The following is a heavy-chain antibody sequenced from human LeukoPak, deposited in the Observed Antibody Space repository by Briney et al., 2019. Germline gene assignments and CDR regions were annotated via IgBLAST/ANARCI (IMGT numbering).Heavy chain of an antibody. CDR3: ARDPRKMVRLSPNWFNP. CDR2: ISSSSSTI. D-gene: IGHD3-10*01. CDR1: GFTFSSYS. Sequence: GGSLRLSCAASGFTFSSYSMNWVRQAPGKGLAWVSYISSSSSTIYYADSVKGRFTISRDNAKNSLYLQMNSLRAEDTAVYYCARDPRKMVRLSPNWFNPWGQGTLVTVSS. V-gene: IGHV3-48*01. J-gene: IGHJ5*02.